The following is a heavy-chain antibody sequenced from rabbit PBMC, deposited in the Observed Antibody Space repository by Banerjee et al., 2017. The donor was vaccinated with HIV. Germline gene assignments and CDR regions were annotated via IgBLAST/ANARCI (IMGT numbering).Heavy chain of an antibody. CDR1: GFSFSNKYV. CDR3: ARDLGGSSDL. CDR2: INTSSGNT. V-gene: IGHV1S45*01. J-gene: IGHJ4*01. D-gene: IGHD8-1*01. Sequence: QQQLEESGGDLVKPEGSLTLTCTASGFSFSNKYVMCWVRQAPGKGLEWIACINTSSGNTVYATWAKGRFTISKASWTTVALQMTSLTAADTATYFCARDLGGSSDLWGQGTLVTVS.